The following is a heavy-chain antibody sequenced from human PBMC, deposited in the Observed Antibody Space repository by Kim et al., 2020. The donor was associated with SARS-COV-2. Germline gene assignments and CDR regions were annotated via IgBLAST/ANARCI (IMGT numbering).Heavy chain of an antibody. J-gene: IGHJ5*02. CDR1: GGSISSYY. CDR3: ATVNDFTGLFDP. CDR2: IYYSGST. D-gene: IGHD3-3*01. Sequence: SETLSLTCTVSGGSISSYYWSWIRQPPGKGLEWIGYIYYSGSTNYNPSLKSRVTISVDTSKNQFSLKLSSVTAADTAVYYCATVNDFTGLFDPWGQGTLVTVSS. V-gene: IGHV4-59*13.